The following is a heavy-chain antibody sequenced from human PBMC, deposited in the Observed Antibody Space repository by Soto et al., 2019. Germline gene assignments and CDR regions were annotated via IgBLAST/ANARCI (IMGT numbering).Heavy chain of an antibody. Sequence: ASLKSSCEGCGENVSRSWIARVPQITRKGLEWMGIIYPGDSDTRYSPSFQGQVTISADKSISTAYLQWSSLKASDTAIYYCARTAAAGKYYYGVDVWGQGTTVTVS. V-gene: IGHV5-51*01. D-gene: IGHD6-13*01. CDR1: GENVSRSW. J-gene: IGHJ6*02. CDR2: IYPGDSDT. CDR3: ARTAAAGKYYYGVDV.